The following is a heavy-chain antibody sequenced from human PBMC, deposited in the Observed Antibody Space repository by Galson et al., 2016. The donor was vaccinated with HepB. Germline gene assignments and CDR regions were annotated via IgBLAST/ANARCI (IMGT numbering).Heavy chain of an antibody. CDR2: ISPYNGNT. CDR3: ARRDTAMVHDY. J-gene: IGHJ4*02. CDR1: GYTFSSYG. V-gene: IGHV1-18*04. D-gene: IGHD5-18*01. Sequence: SVKVSCKASGYTFSSYGINWLRQAPGQGLEWMGWISPYNGNTHYAQKLQGRVTVTTDTSTSTAYMELRSLGSEDTAVYYCARRDTAMVHDYWGQGTLVTVSS.